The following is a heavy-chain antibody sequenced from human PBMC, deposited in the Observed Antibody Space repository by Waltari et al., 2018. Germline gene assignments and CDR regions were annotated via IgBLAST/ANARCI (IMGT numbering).Heavy chain of an antibody. J-gene: IGHJ3*02. CDR1: GFAFRLYH. Sequence: EVQLVESGGGLAKPGGSLRLSCPASGFAFRLYHMTWVRQAPGKGLEWVSSISSASTFISYADSLKGRFRISRDNAKNTVSLLMNSLRAEDTAVYYCAREDRQVGLLGALDIWGQGTFVTVSS. V-gene: IGHV3-21*01. CDR2: ISSASTFI. CDR3: AREDRQVGLLGALDI. D-gene: IGHD1-7*01.